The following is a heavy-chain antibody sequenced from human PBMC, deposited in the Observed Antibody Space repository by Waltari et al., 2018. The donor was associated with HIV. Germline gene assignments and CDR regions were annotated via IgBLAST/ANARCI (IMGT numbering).Heavy chain of an antibody. CDR1: GYSFTSYW. J-gene: IGHJ3*02. D-gene: IGHD1-1*01. CDR3: ARLPPRTGTKFIRVLRGGAFDI. CDR2: IYPGDSDT. V-gene: IGHV5-51*03. Sequence: EVQLVQSGAEVKKPGESLKISCKGSGYSFTSYWIGWVRQMPGKGLEWMGIIYPGDSDTRYSPSFQGQVTISADKSISTAYLQWSSLKASDTAMYYCARLPPRTGTKFIRVLRGGAFDIWGQGTMVTVSS.